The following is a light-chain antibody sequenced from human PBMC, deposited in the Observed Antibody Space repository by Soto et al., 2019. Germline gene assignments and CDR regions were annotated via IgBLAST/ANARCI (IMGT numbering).Light chain of an antibody. J-gene: IGKJ1*01. CDR3: QQRSNWPPKWT. CDR1: QSISSW. CDR2: DAS. Sequence: DIQMTQSPSTLSASVGDRVTITCRASQSISSWLAWYQQKPGKAPKLLIYDASSLESGVPSRFSGSGSETEFTLTISSLEPEDFAVYYCQQRSNWPPKWTFGQGTKVDIK. V-gene: IGKV1-5*01.